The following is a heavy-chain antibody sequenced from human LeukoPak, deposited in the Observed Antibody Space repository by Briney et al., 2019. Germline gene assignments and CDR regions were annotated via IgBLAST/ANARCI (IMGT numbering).Heavy chain of an antibody. J-gene: IGHJ3*02. CDR3: VAVVIQLLDAFDI. D-gene: IGHD2-2*01. V-gene: IGHV3-7*03. CDR1: GFTFSSYW. CDR2: IKQDGSEK. Sequence: GGSLRLSCAASGFTFSSYWMSWVRQAPGKGLEWVANIKQDGSEKYYVDSVKGRFTISRDNAKNSLYLQMNSLRAEDTAVYYCVAVVIQLLDAFDIWGQGTMVTVSS.